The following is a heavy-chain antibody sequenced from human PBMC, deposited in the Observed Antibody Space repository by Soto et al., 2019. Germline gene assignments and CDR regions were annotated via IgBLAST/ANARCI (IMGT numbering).Heavy chain of an antibody. Sequence: EVPLVESGGGLVQPGGSLKLSCAASGFTFSGSAMHWVRQAAGKGLEWVGRIRSKAKSYATAYAASVEGRFTIARDDSKNTAYLQMNSLKTEDTAVYYCTRRYCSGGSCSANPANFDYWGQGTLVTVSS. CDR2: IRSKAKSYAT. J-gene: IGHJ4*02. V-gene: IGHV3-73*01. CDR1: GFTFSGSA. D-gene: IGHD2-15*01. CDR3: TRRYCSGGSCSANPANFDY.